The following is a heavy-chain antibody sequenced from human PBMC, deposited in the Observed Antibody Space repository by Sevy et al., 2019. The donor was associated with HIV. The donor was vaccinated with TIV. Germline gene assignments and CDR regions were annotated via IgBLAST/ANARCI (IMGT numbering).Heavy chain of an antibody. D-gene: IGHD2-21*02. J-gene: IGHJ3*02. V-gene: IGHV4-61*02. Sequence: SETLSLTCTVSGGSISSGSYYWSWIRQPAGKGLEWIGRINTSGRTTDNPSLKSRVTISVDTSKNQFSLRLSSVTAADTAVYYCARGGGNSFLDAFDIWGQGTMVTVSS. CDR1: GGSISSGSYY. CDR3: ARGGGNSFLDAFDI. CDR2: INTSGRT.